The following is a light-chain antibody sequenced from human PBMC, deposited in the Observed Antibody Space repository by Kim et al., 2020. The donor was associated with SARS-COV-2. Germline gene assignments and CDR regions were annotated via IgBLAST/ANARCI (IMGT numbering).Light chain of an antibody. CDR1: SSDIGNYNR. V-gene: IGLV2-18*02. Sequence: QSALTQPPSVSGSPGQSVTISCTGTSSDIGNYNRVSWYQQPPGTAPKLMIYEVNNRPSGVPDRFSGSKSGNTASLTISGLQAEDEADYYSSSYTRTDTMVFGGGTQLTVL. CDR3: SSYTRTDTMV. J-gene: IGLJ2*01. CDR2: EVN.